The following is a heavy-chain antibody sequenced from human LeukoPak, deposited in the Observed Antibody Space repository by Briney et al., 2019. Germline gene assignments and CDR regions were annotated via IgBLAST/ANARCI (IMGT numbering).Heavy chain of an antibody. Sequence: ASVTVSCKASGYTFTGYYMHWVRQAPGQGLEWMGWINPDSGGTNYAQKFQGWVTMTRDTSITTVYMELSSLRSDVTAVYYCARGGMYSSSGGDFDYWGQGTLVTFSS. D-gene: IGHD6-13*01. CDR1: GYTFTGYY. V-gene: IGHV1-2*04. J-gene: IGHJ4*02. CDR3: ARGGMYSSSGGDFDY. CDR2: INPDSGGT.